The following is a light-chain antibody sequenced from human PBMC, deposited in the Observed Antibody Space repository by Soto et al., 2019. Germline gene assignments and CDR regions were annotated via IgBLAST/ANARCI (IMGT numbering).Light chain of an antibody. CDR3: QECNNWPRCT. V-gene: IGKV3-15*01. J-gene: IGKJ2*02. CDR1: QSIGSN. Sequence: VMTQSPATLSVSPGERVILSCRASQSIGSNLAWCQQKPGQPPRLLIYHTSTRAPDIPPRCSGSGSGTEFTRTISSLQSEDFGIDFCQECNNWPRCTFGQGTKLQSK. CDR2: HTS.